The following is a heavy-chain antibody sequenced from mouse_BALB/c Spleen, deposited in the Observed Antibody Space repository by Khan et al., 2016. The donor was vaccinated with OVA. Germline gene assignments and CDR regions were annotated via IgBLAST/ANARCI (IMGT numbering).Heavy chain of an antibody. CDR3: TRSKYLARY. CDR1: GYSLTRYG. D-gene: IGHD3-3*01. V-gene: IGHV2-9*02. CDR2: IWAGGST. Sequence: QVQLKQSGPGLVAPSQSLSITCTVYGYSLTRYGVHWVRQPPGKGLEWLGLIWAGGSTTYNWALMSRLSISIDTSKSLVFLIMNSLQTDDTAVYCCTRSKYLARYWGQGTTLTVSS. J-gene: IGHJ2*01.